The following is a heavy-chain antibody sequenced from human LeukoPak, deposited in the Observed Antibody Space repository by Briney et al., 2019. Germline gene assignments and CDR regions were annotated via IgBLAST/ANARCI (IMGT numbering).Heavy chain of an antibody. CDR1: GFTFDDYA. D-gene: IGHD3-22*01. Sequence: GGSLRLSCAASGFTFDDYAMHWVRQAPGKGLEWVSGISWNSGSIGYADSVKGRFTISRDNAKNTLHLQMNSLRVEDTAVYYCARGDPSWGVVVISEAHYWGQGTLVTVSS. V-gene: IGHV3-9*01. CDR3: ARGDPSWGVVVISEAHY. J-gene: IGHJ4*02. CDR2: ISWNSGSI.